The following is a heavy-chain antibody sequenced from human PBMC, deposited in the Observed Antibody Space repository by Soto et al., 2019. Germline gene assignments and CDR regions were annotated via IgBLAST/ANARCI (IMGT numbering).Heavy chain of an antibody. CDR2: ISLDGNDK. CDR1: GFTFANYA. Sequence: QVQLVESGGGVVQPGRSLRLSCAASGFTFANYAMQWVRQAPGKGLEWVAVISLDGNDKHYTGSVKGRFTISRDNSKNMPYLQMNSLRAEDTAMYYCAKDGAAAGTFDYWGQGSLFTVFS. J-gene: IGHJ4*02. CDR3: AKDGAAAGTFDY. V-gene: IGHV3-30*18. D-gene: IGHD6-13*01.